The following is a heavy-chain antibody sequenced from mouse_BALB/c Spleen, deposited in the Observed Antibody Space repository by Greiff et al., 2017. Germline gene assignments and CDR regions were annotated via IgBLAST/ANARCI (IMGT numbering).Heavy chain of an antibody. CDR2: IDPYNGGT. V-gene: IGHV1S135*01. J-gene: IGHJ4*01. CDR1: GYAFTSYN. Sequence: EVKLQESGPELVKPGASVKVSCKASGYAFTSYNMYWVKQSHGKSLEWIGYIDPYNGGTSYNQKFKGKATLTVDKSSSTAYMHLNSLTSEDSAVYYCAKNLVYYRYDYAMDYWGQGTSVTVSS. D-gene: IGHD2-14*01. CDR3: AKNLVYYRYDYAMDY.